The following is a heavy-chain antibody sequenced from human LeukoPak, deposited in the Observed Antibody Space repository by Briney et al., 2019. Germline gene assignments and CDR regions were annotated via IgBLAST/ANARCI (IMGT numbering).Heavy chain of an antibody. D-gene: IGHD3-10*01. CDR2: INPNSGGT. V-gene: IGHV1-2*02. Sequence: ASVKVSCKASGYTFTGYYMHWVRQAPGQGLEWMGWINPNSGGTNYAQKFQGRVTMTTDTSTSTAYMELRSLRSDDTAVYYCATSGARDPDAFDIWGQGTMVTVSS. J-gene: IGHJ3*02. CDR1: GYTFTGYY. CDR3: ATSGARDPDAFDI.